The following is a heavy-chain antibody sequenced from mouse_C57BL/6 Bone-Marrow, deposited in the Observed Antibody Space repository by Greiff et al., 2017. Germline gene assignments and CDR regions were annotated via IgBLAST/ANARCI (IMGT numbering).Heavy chain of an antibody. D-gene: IGHD2-3*01. J-gene: IGHJ3*01. CDR2: LDPANGNT. Sequence: FHVKQSVAELVRPGASVQLSCTASGFNIQNTYMHWVKQRPDQGLAWIGRLDPANGNTKYAPKFQCKATITADTSSNTAYLQLSSLTSEDTAIYYCVDGYFAWFAYWGQGTLVTVSA. CDR1: GFNIQNTY. CDR3: VDGYFAWFAY. V-gene: IGHV14-3*01.